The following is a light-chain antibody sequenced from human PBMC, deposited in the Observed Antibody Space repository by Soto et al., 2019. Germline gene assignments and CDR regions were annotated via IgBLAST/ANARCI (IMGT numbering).Light chain of an antibody. CDR2: DAS. CDR3: QKYNSVPFT. J-gene: IGKJ5*01. Sequence: DFQMTQSPSALSASVGDRVTFTCRASQGISDSLAWFQQKPGKVPKLLISDASTLQSGVPSRFSGSGSGTDFTLTISSLQPEDVATYYCQKYNSVPFTFGQGTRLEI. CDR1: QGISDS. V-gene: IGKV1-27*01.